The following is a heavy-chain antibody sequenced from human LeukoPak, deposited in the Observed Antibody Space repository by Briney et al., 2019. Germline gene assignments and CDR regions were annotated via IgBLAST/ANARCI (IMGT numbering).Heavy chain of an antibody. CDR2: INPNSGGT. J-gene: IGHJ4*02. CDR1: GYTFTGYY. CDR3: SRGGSYLFPPDY. Sequence: ASVKVSFKASGYTFTGYYMHWVRQAPGQGLEWMGWINPNSGGTNYAQKFQGRVTMTRDTSISTAYMELSRLRSDDTAVYYCSRGGSYLFPPDYWGQGTLVTVSS. V-gene: IGHV1-2*02. D-gene: IGHD1-26*01.